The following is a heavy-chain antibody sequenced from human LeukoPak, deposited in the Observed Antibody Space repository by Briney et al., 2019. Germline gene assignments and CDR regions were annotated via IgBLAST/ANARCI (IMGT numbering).Heavy chain of an antibody. V-gene: IGHV4-59*01. D-gene: IGHD2-15*01. J-gene: IGHJ3*02. CDR1: GGSLSSYY. CDR3: ARVITPDAFDI. Sequence: SETLSLTCTVSGGSLSSYYWSWIRQPPGKGLEWIGYIYYSGSTNYNPSLKSRVTISVDTSKNQFSLKLSSVTAADTAVYYCARVITPDAFDIWGQGTMVTVSS. CDR2: IYYSGST.